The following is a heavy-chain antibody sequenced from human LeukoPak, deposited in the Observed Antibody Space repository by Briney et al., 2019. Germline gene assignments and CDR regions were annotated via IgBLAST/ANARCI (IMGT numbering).Heavy chain of an antibody. CDR1: GYTFTSYG. Sequence: ASVKVSCKASGYTFTSYGISWVRQAPGQGLEWMGWISAYNGNTNYAQKLQGRVTMTTDTSTSTAYMELRSLRSDDTAVYYCARGVVGEYCSSTSCYPLPYAFDIWGQGTMVTVSS. CDR3: ARGVVGEYCSSTSCYPLPYAFDI. CDR2: ISAYNGNT. D-gene: IGHD2-2*01. V-gene: IGHV1-18*01. J-gene: IGHJ3*02.